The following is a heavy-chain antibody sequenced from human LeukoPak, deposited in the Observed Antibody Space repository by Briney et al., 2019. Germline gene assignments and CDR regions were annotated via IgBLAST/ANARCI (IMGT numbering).Heavy chain of an antibody. Sequence: GGSLRLSCAASGFTFSSYAMSWVRQAPGKGLEWVSAISGSGGSTYYADSVEGRFTISRDNSKNTLYLQMNSLRAEDTAVYYCAKDGDIAVAGNFDYWGQGTLVTVSS. D-gene: IGHD6-19*01. CDR1: GFTFSSYA. V-gene: IGHV3-23*01. CDR2: ISGSGGST. J-gene: IGHJ4*02. CDR3: AKDGDIAVAGNFDY.